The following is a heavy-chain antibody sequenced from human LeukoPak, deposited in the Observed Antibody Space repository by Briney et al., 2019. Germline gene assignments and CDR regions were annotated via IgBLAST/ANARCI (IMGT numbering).Heavy chain of an antibody. V-gene: IGHV4-34*01. CDR2: INHSGST. J-gene: IGHJ4*02. CDR1: GGSFSGYY. D-gene: IGHD3-16*01. Sequence: SETLSLTCAVYGGSFSGYYWSWIRQPPGKGLEWIGEINHSGSTNYNPSLKSRVTISVDTSKNQFSLKLRSATAADTAVYFCARGIRPGYYFDYWGQGTLVTVSS. CDR3: ARGIRPGYYFDY.